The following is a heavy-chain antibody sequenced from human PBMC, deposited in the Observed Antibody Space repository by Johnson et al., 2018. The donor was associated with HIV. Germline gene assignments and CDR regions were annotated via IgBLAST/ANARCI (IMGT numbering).Heavy chain of an antibody. V-gene: IGHV3-30*04. J-gene: IGHJ3*02. CDR1: GFTFSSYA. CDR3: AKAGAFDI. Sequence: QVQLVESGGGVVQPGRSLRLSCAASGFTFSSYAMHWVRQAPGKGLEWVADSVKGRFTISRDNSKNTLYLQMNSLRAEDTAVYCCAKAGAFDIWGQGTMVTVSS.